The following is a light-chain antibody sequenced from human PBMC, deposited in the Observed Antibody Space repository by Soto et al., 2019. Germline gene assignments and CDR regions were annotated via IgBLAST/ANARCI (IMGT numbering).Light chain of an antibody. J-gene: IGLJ2*01. V-gene: IGLV2-14*01. Sequence: QSVLTQPASVSGSPGQSIIISCSGTSSDIGNYDFVSWYQQVPGTAPKAMIYEVSSRPSGVSNRFSGSKSGNTASLTISGLQAEDEAYYYCRSYTTSTSFILFGGGTKLTVL. CDR1: SSDIGNYDF. CDR3: RSYTTSTSFIL. CDR2: EVS.